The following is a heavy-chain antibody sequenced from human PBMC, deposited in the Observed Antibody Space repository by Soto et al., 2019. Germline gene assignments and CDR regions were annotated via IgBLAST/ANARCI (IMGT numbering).Heavy chain of an antibody. CDR2: IYWDDDK. CDR3: AYLPCSGGSCYWFSFSGMDV. CDR1: GFSLSTSGVG. V-gene: IGHV2-5*02. D-gene: IGHD2-15*01. Sequence: QITLKESGPTLVEPTQTLTLTCTFSGFSLSTSGVGVAWIRQPPGKALEWLALIYWDDDKRYRPSLESRLTITKDTSKNQVVLTMTNMDSADTAAYYCAYLPCSGGSCYWFSFSGMDVWGQGTTVTVSS. J-gene: IGHJ6*02.